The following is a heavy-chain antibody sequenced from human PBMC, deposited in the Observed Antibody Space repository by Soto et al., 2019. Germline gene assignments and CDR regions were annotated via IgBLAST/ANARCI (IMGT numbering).Heavy chain of an antibody. J-gene: IGHJ4*02. V-gene: IGHV3-23*01. D-gene: IGHD3-10*01. Sequence: GGSLRLSCAASGFTFSSFAMRWVRQAPGKGLEWVAAIGGTGVSTQYADSVKGRFFISRDNSKNTLYLQMNSLRAEDTAVYYCAKVWGQYYFDYWGQGTLVTVSS. CDR2: IGGTGVST. CDR3: AKVWGQYYFDY. CDR1: GFTFSSFA.